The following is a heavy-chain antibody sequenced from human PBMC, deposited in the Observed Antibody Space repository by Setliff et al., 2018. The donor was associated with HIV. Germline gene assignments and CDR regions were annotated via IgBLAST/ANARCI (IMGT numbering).Heavy chain of an antibody. CDR3: AKGHYSSGDSKQNGFDM. Sequence: GGSLRLSCAASGFTFRSYAMSWVRQAPGKALEWVSGISGSGGTTYYADSVKGRFTISRDNSKNTLYLQMSSLRAEDRAVYYCAKGHYSSGDSKQNGFDMWGQGTMVT. D-gene: IGHD3-22*01. CDR1: GFTFRSYA. V-gene: IGHV3-23*01. CDR2: ISGSGGTT. J-gene: IGHJ3*02.